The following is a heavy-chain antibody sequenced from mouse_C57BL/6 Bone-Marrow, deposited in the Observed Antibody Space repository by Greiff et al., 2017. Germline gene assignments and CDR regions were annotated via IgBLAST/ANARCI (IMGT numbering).Heavy chain of an antibody. J-gene: IGHJ3*01. V-gene: IGHV5-12*01. CDR2: ISNGGGST. Sequence: EVKLVESGGGLVQPGGSLKLSCAASGFTFSDYYMYWVRQTPEKRLEWVAYISNGGGSTYYPDTVKGRFTISRDNAKNTLYLQMSRLKSEDTAMYYCARGEGCAYWGQGTLVTVSA. CDR1: GFTFSDYY. CDR3: ARGEGCAY.